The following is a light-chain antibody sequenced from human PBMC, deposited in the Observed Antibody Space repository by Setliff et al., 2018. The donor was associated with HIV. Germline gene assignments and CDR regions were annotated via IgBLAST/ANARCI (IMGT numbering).Light chain of an antibody. CDR1: STDVGGYDS. CDR2: DVN. CDR3: CSYGGPSTFYV. V-gene: IGLV2-11*01. J-gene: IGLJ1*01. Sequence: QSVLTQPRSVSGSPGQSVTTSCTTTSTDVGGYDSVSWYQQLPGKAPKLMIYDVNKRPSGIPDRFSGSKSGNTASLTISGLQAADEADYYCCSYGGPSTFYVFGTGTKVTVL.